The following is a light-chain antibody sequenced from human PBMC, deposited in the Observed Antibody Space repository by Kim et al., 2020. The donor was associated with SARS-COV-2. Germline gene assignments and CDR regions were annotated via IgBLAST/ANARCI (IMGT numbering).Light chain of an antibody. CDR2: DVS. Sequence: PGQSVTISCTGTSSDVGGYNYVTWYQQHPGKAPNRMIYDVSKRPSGVPDRFSGAKSGNTASLTISGLQAEDEADYYCCSYAGSFWVFGGGTQLTVL. CDR1: SSDVGGYNY. J-gene: IGLJ3*02. V-gene: IGLV2-11*01. CDR3: CSYAGSFWV.